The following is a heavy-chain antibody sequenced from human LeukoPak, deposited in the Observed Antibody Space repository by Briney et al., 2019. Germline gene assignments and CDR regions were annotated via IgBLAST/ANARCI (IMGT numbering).Heavy chain of an antibody. V-gene: IGHV3-9*01. Sequence: PGRSLRLSCAASGSSFDDYAMHWARQAPGKGLEWVSGISRNIGSIGYAGSVKGRFTISRDNAKNSLYLQMNSLRAEDTCLYYCAKDANRHIAAAGDYWGQGTLVTVPS. D-gene: IGHD6-13*01. CDR3: AKDANRHIAAAGDY. CDR1: GSSFDDYA. J-gene: IGHJ4*02. CDR2: ISRNIGSI.